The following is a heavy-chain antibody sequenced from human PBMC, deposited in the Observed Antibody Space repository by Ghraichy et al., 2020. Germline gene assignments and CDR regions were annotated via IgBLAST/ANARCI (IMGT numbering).Heavy chain of an antibody. V-gene: IGHV3-73*01. J-gene: IGHJ2*01. CDR2: IRSKANSYAT. D-gene: IGHD5/OR15-5a*01. Sequence: GGSLRLSCAASGFTFSGSAMHWVRQASGKGLEWVGRIRSKANSYATAYAASVKGRFTISRDDSKNTAYLQMNSLKTEDTAVYYCNVYEYFDLWGRGTLVTVSS. CDR3: NVYEYFDL. CDR1: GFTFSGSA.